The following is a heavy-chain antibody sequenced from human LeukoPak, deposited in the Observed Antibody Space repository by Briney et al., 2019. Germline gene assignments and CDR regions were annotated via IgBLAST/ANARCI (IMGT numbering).Heavy chain of an antibody. CDR2: INPSGGST. CDR3: AIPNVHRVKGYYYGMDV. CDR1: GYTFTSYY. D-gene: IGHD2-21*01. V-gene: IGHV1-46*01. Sequence: GASVKVSCKASGYTFTSYYMHWVRQAPGQGLEWMGIINPSGGSTSYAQKFQGRVTMTRDTSTSTVYMELSSLRSEDTAVYYCAIPNVHRVKGYYYGMDVWGQGATVTVSS. J-gene: IGHJ6*02.